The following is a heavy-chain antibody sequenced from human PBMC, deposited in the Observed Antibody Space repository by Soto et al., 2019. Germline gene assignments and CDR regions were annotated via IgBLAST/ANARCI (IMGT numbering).Heavy chain of an antibody. J-gene: IGHJ4*02. Sequence: QLQLRESGPGLVQPSETLSLTCLVSGGSISSSTYYWVWIRQPPGKGLEWIGSIYYSGATYYNPSVRSRIAISIDRSKNHFSLKLTSVTAADTAIYYCAPVGVATTTVDYWGQGTLVTVSS. V-gene: IGHV4-39*02. CDR3: APVGVATTTVDY. CDR2: IYYSGAT. D-gene: IGHD4-17*01. CDR1: GGSISSSTYY.